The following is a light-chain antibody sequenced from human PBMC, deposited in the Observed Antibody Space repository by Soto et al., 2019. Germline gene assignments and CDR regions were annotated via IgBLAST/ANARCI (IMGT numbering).Light chain of an antibody. CDR1: NTDIGGYNY. CDR2: DVS. Sequence: QSVLTQPDSVSGSPGESITISCTGTNTDIGGYNYVSWYQQHPGKAPKLVIYDVSSRPSGVSSRFSGSKSGYTASLTISGLQAEDDAHYYCSSYRTCRTLEVFGTGTKVTVL. CDR3: SSYRTCRTLEV. J-gene: IGLJ1*01. V-gene: IGLV2-14*03.